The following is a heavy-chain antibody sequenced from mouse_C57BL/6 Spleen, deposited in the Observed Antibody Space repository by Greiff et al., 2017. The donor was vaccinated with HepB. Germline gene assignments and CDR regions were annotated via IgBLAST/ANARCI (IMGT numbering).Heavy chain of an antibody. J-gene: IGHJ4*01. CDR1: GFSFNTYA. Sequence: EVKLVESGGGLVQPKGSLKLSCAASGFSFNTYAMNWVRQAPGKGLEWVARIRSKSNNYATYYADSVKDRFTIYREDSESMLYLQMNNLKTEDTAMYYCVRHRCGYAMDYWGQGTSVTVSS. V-gene: IGHV10-1*01. CDR2: IRSKSNNYAT. CDR3: VRHRCGYAMDY.